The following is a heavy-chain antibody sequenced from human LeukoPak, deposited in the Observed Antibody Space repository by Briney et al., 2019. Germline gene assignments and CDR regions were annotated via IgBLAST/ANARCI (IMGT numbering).Heavy chain of an antibody. CDR2: IIPIFGTA. Sequence: SVKVSCKASGGTFGSYALSWVRQAPGQGLEWMGRIIPIFGTANYAQKFQGRVTITADKSTSTAYMELSSLRSEDTAVYYCAREGYCSSTSCLNWFDPWGQGTLVTVSS. D-gene: IGHD2-2*01. CDR3: AREGYCSSTSCLNWFDP. CDR1: GGTFGSYA. J-gene: IGHJ5*02. V-gene: IGHV1-69*06.